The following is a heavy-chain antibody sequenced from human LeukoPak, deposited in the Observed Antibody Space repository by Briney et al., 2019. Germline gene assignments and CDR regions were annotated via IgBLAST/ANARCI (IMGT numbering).Heavy chain of an antibody. V-gene: IGHV4-39*01. J-gene: IGHJ5*02. Sequence: SETLSLTCTVSGGSISTSSYYWGWIRQPPGKGLEWIGSIYYSGRSYYSPSLKSRLTISVDTSKNQVSLRLSSVTAADTAEYYCARQPSLSYCGAGGCWFDPWGQGTLVTVSS. CDR3: ARQPSLSYCGAGGCWFDP. D-gene: IGHD2-15*01. CDR2: IYYSGRS. CDR1: GGSISTSSYY.